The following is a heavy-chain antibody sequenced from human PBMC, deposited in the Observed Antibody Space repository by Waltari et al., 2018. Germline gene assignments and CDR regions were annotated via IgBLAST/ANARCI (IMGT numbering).Heavy chain of an antibody. Sequence: QVQLHQWGAGLLKPSETLSLTCAVYSGSFSDYYWAWIRQPPGKGLEWIGEVNHRGNTNLNPSLKSRVTISVDTSKNQFSLKLSSVTAADTAVYYCARGRIRGTSPYYWGQGSLVTVSS. CDR2: VNHRGNT. V-gene: IGHV4-34*01. CDR3: ARGRIRGTSPYY. CDR1: SGSFSDYY. D-gene: IGHD1-1*01. J-gene: IGHJ4*02.